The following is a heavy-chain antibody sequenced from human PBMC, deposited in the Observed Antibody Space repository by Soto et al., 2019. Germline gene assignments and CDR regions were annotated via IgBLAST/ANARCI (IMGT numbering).Heavy chain of an antibody. D-gene: IGHD3-9*01. CDR1: GFPFSSYW. V-gene: IGHV3-74*01. Sequence: EVQLVESGGDLVQRGGSLRLSCAASGFPFSSYWMHWVRHTPGKGLDWVARISGDGVTTYYADSVTGRFTVSRDNAKNTLYLQISGLRDEDTAVYYCAREYYGLLTGYYTDYWGQGALGSGSS. J-gene: IGHJ4*02. CDR2: ISGDGVTT. CDR3: AREYYGLLTGYYTDY.